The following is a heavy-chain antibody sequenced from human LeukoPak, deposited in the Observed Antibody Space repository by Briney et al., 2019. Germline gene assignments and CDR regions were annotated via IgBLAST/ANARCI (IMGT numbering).Heavy chain of an antibody. J-gene: IGHJ4*02. CDR3: VYDSSGYPGAFDY. CDR2: INHSGST. Sequence: SETLSLTCAVYGGSFSGYYWSWIRQPPGKGLEWIGEINHSGSTNYNPSLKSRVTISVDTSKNQFSLKLSSVTAADTAVYYCVYDSSGYPGAFDYWGQGTLVTVSS. CDR1: GGSFSGYY. V-gene: IGHV4-34*01. D-gene: IGHD3-22*01.